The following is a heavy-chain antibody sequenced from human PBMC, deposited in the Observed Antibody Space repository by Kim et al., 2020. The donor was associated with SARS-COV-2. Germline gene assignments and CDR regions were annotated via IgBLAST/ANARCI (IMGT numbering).Heavy chain of an antibody. J-gene: IGHJ6*02. D-gene: IGHD1-7*01. CDR2: IWYDGSNK. CDR1: GFTFSSYG. Sequence: GGSLRLSCAASGFTFSSYGMHWVRQAPGKGLEWVAVIWYDGSNKYYADSVKGRFTISRDNSKNTLYLQMNSLRAEDTAVYYCARDLSNWNYEGVYYYYYGMDVWGQGTTVTVSS. V-gene: IGHV3-33*01. CDR3: ARDLSNWNYEGVYYYYYGMDV.